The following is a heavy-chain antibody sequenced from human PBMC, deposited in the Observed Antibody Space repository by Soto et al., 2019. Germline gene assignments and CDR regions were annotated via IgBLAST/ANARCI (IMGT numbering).Heavy chain of an antibody. V-gene: IGHV3-30-3*01. Sequence: QVQLVESGGGVVQPGRSLRLSCAASGFTFSSYAMHWVRQAPGKGLEWVAVISYDGSNKYYADSVKGRFTISRDNSKNTLYLQMNSLRAEDTAVYYCARDWGSDSYGYQSGGFDYWGQGTLVTVSS. D-gene: IGHD5-18*01. J-gene: IGHJ4*02. CDR1: GFTFSSYA. CDR2: ISYDGSNK. CDR3: ARDWGSDSYGYQSGGFDY.